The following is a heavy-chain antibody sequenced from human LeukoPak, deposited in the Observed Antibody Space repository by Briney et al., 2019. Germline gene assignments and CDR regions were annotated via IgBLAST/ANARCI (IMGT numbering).Heavy chain of an antibody. CDR1: SFTSANPW. CDR2: ITAVGSTA. D-gene: IGHD1-14*01. CDR3: VVVVEPPDSDGFDV. Sequence: GGSLRPSCAAASFTSANPWVHWVRQAPGNGLVWVSLITAVGSTATYADSVKGRFTISRDNARNTLSLQMNSLTIEDTAVYYCVVVVEPPDSDGFDVWGQGTMITVSS. V-gene: IGHV3-74*01. J-gene: IGHJ3*01.